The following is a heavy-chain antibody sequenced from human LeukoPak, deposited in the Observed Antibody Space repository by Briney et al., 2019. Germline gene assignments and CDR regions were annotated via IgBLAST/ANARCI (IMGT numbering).Heavy chain of an antibody. D-gene: IGHD3-9*01. V-gene: IGHV4-39*01. J-gene: IGHJ4*02. CDR1: GGSISSSSYY. CDR3: ASHPPSYDILTGYHTTYYFDY. Sequence: PSETLSLTCTVSGGSISSSSYYWGWIRQPPGKGLEWIGSIYYSGSTYYNPSLKSRVTISVDTTKNQFSLKLSSVIAADTAVYYCASHPPSYDILTGYHTTYYFDYWGQGTLVTVSS. CDR2: IYYSGST.